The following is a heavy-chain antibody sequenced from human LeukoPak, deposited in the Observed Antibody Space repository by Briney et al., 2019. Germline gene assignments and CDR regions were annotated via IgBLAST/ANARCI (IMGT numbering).Heavy chain of an antibody. CDR1: GFTFSSYD. D-gene: IGHD3-10*02. CDR2: ISSSGSTI. CDR3: AELGITMIGGV. J-gene: IGHJ6*04. Sequence: PGGSLRLSCAACGFTFSSYDMYWVRQAPGKGLEWVSYISSSGSTIYYADSVKGRFTISRDNAKNSLYLQMNSLRAEDTAVYYCAELGITMIGGVWGKGTTVTISS. V-gene: IGHV3-48*03.